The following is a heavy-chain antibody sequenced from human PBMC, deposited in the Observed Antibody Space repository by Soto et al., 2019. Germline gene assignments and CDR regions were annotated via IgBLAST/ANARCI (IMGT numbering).Heavy chain of an antibody. CDR2: IIPIFGTT. Sequence: QVQLVQSGAEVKKPGSSVKVSCKTSGGNFSTYAITWVRQAPGQGLEGMGGIIPIFGTTNYAQKFQGRITITADEPTTPAYMELSSLRSEDTAVYYCARDRNNQEYFHQWGQGTLVSVSS. CDR1: GGNFSTYA. J-gene: IGHJ1*01. V-gene: IGHV1-69*12. CDR3: ARDRNNQEYFHQ.